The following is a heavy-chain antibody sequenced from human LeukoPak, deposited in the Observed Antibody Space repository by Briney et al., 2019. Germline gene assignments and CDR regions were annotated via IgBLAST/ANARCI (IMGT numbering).Heavy chain of an antibody. CDR3: ARDLVPPGYYYDSSGYWSAYYFDY. V-gene: IGHV3-21*01. D-gene: IGHD3-22*01. CDR2: ISGNNRFI. CDR1: GFTFSSYS. Sequence: GGSLRLSCEGSGFTFSSYSIHWVRQAPGKGLEWVSSISGNNRFIFYADSVEGRFTISRDNARNSLYLQMNSLRAEDTAVYYCARDLVPPGYYYDSSGYWSAYYFDYWGQGTLVTVSS. J-gene: IGHJ4*02.